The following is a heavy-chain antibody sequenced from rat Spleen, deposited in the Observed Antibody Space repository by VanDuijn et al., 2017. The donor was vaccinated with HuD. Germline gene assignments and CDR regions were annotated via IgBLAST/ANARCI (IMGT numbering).Heavy chain of an antibody. V-gene: IGHV5-62*01. Sequence: VQLVESGGGLVQPGKSLKLSCSASGFTFSSYGMHWIRQAPGKGLDWVAYIGSNSVTVYADAVKERFTITRDNAKNTLYLQLNSLRSEDTAIYYCTRVGSSVDYWGQGVMVTVSS. CDR1: GFTFSSYG. CDR3: TRVGSSVDY. J-gene: IGHJ2*01. D-gene: IGHD5-1*01. CDR2: IGSNSVT.